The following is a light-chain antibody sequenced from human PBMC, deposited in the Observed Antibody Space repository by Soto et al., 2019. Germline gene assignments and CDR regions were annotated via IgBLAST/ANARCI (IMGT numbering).Light chain of an antibody. CDR3: QSYDSSMSGYV. Sequence: QSALTQPPSVSGAPGQRVTISCTGSSSNIGAGYDVHWYQQLPGTAPKLLIYGNSNRPSGVPDRFSGSKSGTSASLAITGRQAEDEADYYCQSYDSSMSGYVVGTGTKLTVL. CDR1: SSNIGAGYD. V-gene: IGLV1-40*01. J-gene: IGLJ1*01. CDR2: GNS.